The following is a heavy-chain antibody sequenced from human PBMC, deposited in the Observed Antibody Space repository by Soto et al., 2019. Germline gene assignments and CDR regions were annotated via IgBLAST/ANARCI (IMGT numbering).Heavy chain of an antibody. Sequence: SETLSLTCTVSGGSVSSGSYYWSWIRQPPGKGLEWIGYIYYSGSTNYNPSLKSRVTISVDTSKNQFSLKLSSVTAADTAVYYCASGGLHWGQGPLVTVSS. CDR1: GGSVSSGSYY. CDR2: IYYSGST. CDR3: ASGGLH. V-gene: IGHV4-61*01. D-gene: IGHD3-10*01. J-gene: IGHJ4*01.